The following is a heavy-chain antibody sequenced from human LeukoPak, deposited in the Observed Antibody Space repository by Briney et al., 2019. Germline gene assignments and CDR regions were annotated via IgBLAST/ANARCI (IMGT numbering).Heavy chain of an antibody. V-gene: IGHV1-18*01. CDR2: ISGYNGNT. D-gene: IGHD1-26*01. Sequence: ASVKVSCKASGYTFTSYGISWVRQAPGQGLEWMAWISGYNGNTNYAQKLQGRVTMTTDTSTRTAYMELMSLRSDDTAVYYCARGGLYGGSPDYWGQGTLVIVSS. J-gene: IGHJ4*02. CDR3: ARGGLYGGSPDY. CDR1: GYTFTSYG.